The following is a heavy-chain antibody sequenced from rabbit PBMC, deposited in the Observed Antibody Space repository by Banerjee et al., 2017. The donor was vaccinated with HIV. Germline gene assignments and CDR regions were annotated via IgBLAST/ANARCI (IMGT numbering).Heavy chain of an antibody. CDR1: GFTISSTYH. D-gene: IGHD1-1*01. CDR2: IDPVFGST. J-gene: IGHJ3*01. CDR3: ARRDGTKSGYGRLDL. V-gene: IGHV1S7*01. Sequence: QLKETGGGLVQPGGSLTLSCKASGFTISSTYHMSWVRQAPGKGLEWIGYIDPVFGSTYYASWVNGRFTISSHNAQNTLYLQLNSLTAADTATYFCARRDGTKSGYGRLDLWGQGTLVTVS.